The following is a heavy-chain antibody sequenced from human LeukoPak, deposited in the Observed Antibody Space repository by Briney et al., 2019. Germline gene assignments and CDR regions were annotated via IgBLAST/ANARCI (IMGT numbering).Heavy chain of an antibody. CDR3: TTLDTVMV. D-gene: IGHD5-18*01. CDR2: IRSKANKYAT. V-gene: IGHV3-73*01. J-gene: IGHJ4*02. CDR1: GFTFSGAT. Sequence: PGGSLKLSCAASGFTFSGATMHWVRQASGKGLDWVARIRSKANKYATAYAASVKGRLTISRDDSKNTAYLQMNSLKTEDTAVYYCTTLDTVMVWGQGTLVTVSS.